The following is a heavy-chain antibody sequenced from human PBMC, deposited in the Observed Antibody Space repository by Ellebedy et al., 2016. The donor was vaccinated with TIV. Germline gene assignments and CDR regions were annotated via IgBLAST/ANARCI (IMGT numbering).Heavy chain of an antibody. CDR3: ARDQPMEWLFSIDQTPNNNYGMDV. J-gene: IGHJ6*02. CDR1: GYTFKNYG. D-gene: IGHD3-3*01. V-gene: IGHV1-18*01. CDR2: ISAYNGHT. Sequence: ASVKVSXXASGYTFKNYGITWVRQAPGQGLEWMGWISAYNGHTHLAQKVQGRFSMTTDPSTSTAYMELRSLKSDDTAVYYCARDQPMEWLFSIDQTPNNNYGMDVWGQGTTVIVSS.